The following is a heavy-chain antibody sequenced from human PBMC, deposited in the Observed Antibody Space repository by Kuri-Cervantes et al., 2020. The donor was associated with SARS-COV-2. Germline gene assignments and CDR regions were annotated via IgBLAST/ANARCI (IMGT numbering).Heavy chain of an antibody. J-gene: IGHJ6*03. CDR3: ARRAAAGYYYYYMDV. V-gene: IGHV1-69*13. D-gene: IGHD6-13*01. Sequence: SVKVSCKASGGTFSSYAISWVRQAPGQGLEWMGGIIPIFGTANYAQKFQGRVTITADESTSTAYVELSSLRSEDTAVYYCARRAAAGYYYYYMDVWGKGTTVTVSS. CDR1: GGTFSSYA. CDR2: IIPIFGTA.